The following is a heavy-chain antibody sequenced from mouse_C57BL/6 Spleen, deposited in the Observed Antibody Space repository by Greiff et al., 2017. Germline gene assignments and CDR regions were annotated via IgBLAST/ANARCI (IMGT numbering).Heavy chain of an antibody. V-gene: IGHV1-76*01. CDR2: IYPGSGNT. Sequence: QVQLQPSGAELVRPGASVKLSCKASGYTFTDYYINWVKQRPGQGLEWIARIYPGSGNTYYNEKFKGKATLTAEKSSSTAYMQLSSLTSEDSAVYFCARRETNWDVEDAMDYWGQGTSVTVSS. CDR3: ARRETNWDVEDAMDY. J-gene: IGHJ4*01. D-gene: IGHD4-1*01. CDR1: GYTFTDYY.